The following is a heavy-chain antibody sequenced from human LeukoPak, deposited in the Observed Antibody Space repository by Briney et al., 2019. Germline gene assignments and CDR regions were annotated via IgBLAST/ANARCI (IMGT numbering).Heavy chain of an antibody. CDR2: ISGSGGST. J-gene: IGHJ3*02. CDR3: AKLTTVADAFDI. Sequence: GGSLRLSCAASGFTFSSYAMSWVRQAPGKGLEWVSAISGSGGSTYYADSVKGRLTISRDNAKNSLYLQMNSLRAEDTALYYCAKLTTVADAFDIWGQGTMVTVSS. V-gene: IGHV3-23*01. CDR1: GFTFSSYA. D-gene: IGHD4-23*01.